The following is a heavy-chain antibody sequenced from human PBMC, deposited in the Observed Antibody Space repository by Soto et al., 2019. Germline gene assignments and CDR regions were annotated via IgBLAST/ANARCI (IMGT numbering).Heavy chain of an antibody. V-gene: IGHV4-59*01. D-gene: IGHD3-22*01. Sequence: SETLSLTCTISGGSISGYYWSWIRQPPGKGLGWIGYVYYTGSTKYNPSLESRVAMSADTSKNQFSLKVTSVTAADTAVYYCARDFYDSVDYTWFDSWSQGTLVTVSS. J-gene: IGHJ5*01. CDR2: VYYTGST. CDR1: GGSISGYY. CDR3: ARDFYDSVDYTWFDS.